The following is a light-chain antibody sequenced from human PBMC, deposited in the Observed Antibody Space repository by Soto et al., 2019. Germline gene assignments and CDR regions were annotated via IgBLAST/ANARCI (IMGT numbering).Light chain of an antibody. J-gene: IGKJ1*01. CDR3: PQRSNWPPMWT. CDR2: DTS. V-gene: IGKV3-11*01. Sequence: ENVLTQSPATLSLSPGERATLSCRASQSVSTYLAWYQQKPGQAPRLLIYDTSNRATGIPARFSGSGSGTDFTLTISSLEPEDFAVYYCPQRSNWPPMWTFGQGTKVEIK. CDR1: QSVSTY.